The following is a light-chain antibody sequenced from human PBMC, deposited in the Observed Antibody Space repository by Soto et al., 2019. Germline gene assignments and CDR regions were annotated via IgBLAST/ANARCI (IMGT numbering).Light chain of an antibody. CDR3: QHPPSSATWR. V-gene: IGKV3-20*01. J-gene: IGKJ1*01. Sequence: LSWRSIQRITSSFLTWYQQRPGQAPRLLIYGASNRATGIPDRFSGGVSETAFTLTISRLEPDDFSVFYFQHPPSSATWRFAQGTKVDIK. CDR1: QRITSSF. CDR2: GAS.